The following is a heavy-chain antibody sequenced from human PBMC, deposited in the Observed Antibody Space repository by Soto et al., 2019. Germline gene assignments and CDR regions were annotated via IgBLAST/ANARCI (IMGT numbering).Heavy chain of an antibody. CDR1: GGSISSGDYY. V-gene: IGHV4-31*03. CDR3: ARWWSGSRQGFDP. D-gene: IGHD3-3*01. J-gene: IGHJ5*02. Sequence: QVQLQESGPGLVKPSQTLSLTCTVSGGSISSGDYYWSWIRQHPGKGLEWIGYIYYSGSTYYNPSRKSRVTISVDTSKNQFSLKLSSVTAADTAVYYGARWWSGSRQGFDPWGQGTLVTVSS. CDR2: IYYSGST.